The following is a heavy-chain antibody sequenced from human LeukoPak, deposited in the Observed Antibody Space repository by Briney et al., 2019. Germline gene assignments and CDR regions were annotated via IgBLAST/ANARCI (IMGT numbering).Heavy chain of an antibody. Sequence: ASVTVSFKASGYTFTSYGISWVRPAPGQGLAWMGWISAYNGNTNYAQKLQGRVTMTTDTSTSTAYMELRSLRSDDTAVYYCARGVLAAAGTRHPFDPWGQGTLVTVSS. CDR3: ARGVLAAAGTRHPFDP. CDR1: GYTFTSYG. CDR2: ISAYNGNT. V-gene: IGHV1-18*01. D-gene: IGHD6-13*01. J-gene: IGHJ5*02.